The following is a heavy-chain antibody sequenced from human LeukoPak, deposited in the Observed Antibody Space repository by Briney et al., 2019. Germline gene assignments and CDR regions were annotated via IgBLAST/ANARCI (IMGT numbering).Heavy chain of an antibody. V-gene: IGHV1-69*04. J-gene: IGHJ4*02. CDR3: ARVNREQWLGFDY. D-gene: IGHD6-19*01. Sequence: GASVKVSCKASGGTFSSYAISWVRQAPGQGLEWMGRIIPILGIANYAQKFQGRVTITADKSTSTAYMELSRLRSDDTAVYYCARVNREQWLGFDYWGQGTLVTVSS. CDR1: GGTFSSYA. CDR2: IIPILGIA.